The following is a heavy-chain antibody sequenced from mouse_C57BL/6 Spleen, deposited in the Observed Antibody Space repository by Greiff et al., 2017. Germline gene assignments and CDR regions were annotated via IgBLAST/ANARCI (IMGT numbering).Heavy chain of an antibody. V-gene: IGHV1-81*01. CDR3: ARSPLTGTGY. CDR1: GYTFTSYG. Sequence: VKLMESGAELARPGASVKLSCKASGYTFTSYGISWVKQRTGQGLEWIGEIYPRSGNTYYNAKFKGKATLTADKSSSTAYMELRSLTSEDSAVYFCARSPLTGTGYWGQGTTLTIAS. D-gene: IGHD4-1*01. CDR2: IYPRSGNT. J-gene: IGHJ2*01.